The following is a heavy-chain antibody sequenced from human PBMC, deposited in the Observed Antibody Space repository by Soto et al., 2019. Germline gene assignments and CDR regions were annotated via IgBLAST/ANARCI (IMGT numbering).Heavy chain of an antibody. V-gene: IGHV4-61*03. D-gene: IGHD3-22*01. CDR1: GASVSSGDYY. J-gene: IGHJ4*02. Sequence: QVQLQEAGPGLVKPSETLALNCSVSGASVSSGDYYWSWIRQPPGKGLEWIGYIYFSGATIYAPYIKRRVSISIDTSNDRFFLKIKSVTAADTAFYYCVRVNADDSSGYFLDYWGQGLLVSVSS. CDR3: VRVNADDSSGYFLDY. CDR2: IYFSGAT.